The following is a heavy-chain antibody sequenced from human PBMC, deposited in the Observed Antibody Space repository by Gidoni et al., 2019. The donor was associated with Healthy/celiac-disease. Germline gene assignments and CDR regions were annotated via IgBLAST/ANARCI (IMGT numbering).Heavy chain of an antibody. V-gene: IGHV5-10-1*01. CDR2: IDPSDSYT. J-gene: IGHJ4*02. CDR3: AKNGSSALFDY. D-gene: IGHD6-6*01. Sequence: GKGLEWMGRIDPSDSYTNYSPSFQGHVSISADKSISTAYLQWSSLKASDTAMYYCAKNGSSALFDYWGQGTLVTVSS.